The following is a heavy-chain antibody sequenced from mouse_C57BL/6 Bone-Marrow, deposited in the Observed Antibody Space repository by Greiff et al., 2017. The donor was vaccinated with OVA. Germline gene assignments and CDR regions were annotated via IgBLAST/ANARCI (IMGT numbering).Heavy chain of an antibody. CDR2: IDPSDSYT. CDR1: GYTFTSYW. CDR3: ARKDGGY. V-gene: IGHV1-59*01. J-gene: IGHJ2*01. Sequence: QVQLQQPGAELVRPGTSVKLSCKASGYTFTSYWMHWVKQRPGQGLEWIGVIDPSDSYTNYNQKFKGKATLTVDTSSSTAYMQLSSLTSEDSAVYYCARKDGGYWGQGTTLTVSS.